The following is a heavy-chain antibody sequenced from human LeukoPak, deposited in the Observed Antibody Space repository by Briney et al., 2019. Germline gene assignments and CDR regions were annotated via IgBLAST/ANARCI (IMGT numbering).Heavy chain of an antibody. CDR2: ISWNSGSI. CDR1: GFTFDDYA. CDR3: AREVVSSGWLDY. V-gene: IGHV3-9*01. J-gene: IGHJ4*02. Sequence: PGGSLRLSCAASGFTFDDYAMHWVRQAPGKGLEWVSGISWNSGSIGYADSVKGRFTISRDNAKNSLYLQMNSLRAEDTAVYYCAREVVSSGWLDYWGQGTLVTVSS. D-gene: IGHD6-19*01.